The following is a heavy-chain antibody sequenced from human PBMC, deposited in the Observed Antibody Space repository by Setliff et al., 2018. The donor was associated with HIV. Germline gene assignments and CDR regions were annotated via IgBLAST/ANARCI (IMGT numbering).Heavy chain of an antibody. CDR1: GGSVRNHY. Sequence: SETLSLTCTVSGGSVRNHYWGWIRQPPGKGLECIGYIYTTGSTTYNPSLKSRVTISLDTSKNHFSLNLRSVTAADTAVYYCARLSPYNTGPPFDYWGQGTLVTVSS. CDR3: ARLSPYNTGPPFDY. D-gene: IGHD2-8*02. V-gene: IGHV4-4*08. CDR2: IYTTGST. J-gene: IGHJ4*02.